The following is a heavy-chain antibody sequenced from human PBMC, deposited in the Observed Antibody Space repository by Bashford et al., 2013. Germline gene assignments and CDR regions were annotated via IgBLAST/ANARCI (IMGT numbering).Heavy chain of an antibody. D-gene: IGHD1-7*01. Sequence: TWVRPGVQGRGVECVANIKEDGSEKYYVDSVKGRFTISRDNVKHSLYLQLNSLTGEDTAIYYCARDRDWNYVFGLDPWGQGTLVTVSS. CDR3: ARDRDWNYVFGLDP. J-gene: IGHJ5*02. CDR2: IKEDGSEK. V-gene: IGHV3-7*01.